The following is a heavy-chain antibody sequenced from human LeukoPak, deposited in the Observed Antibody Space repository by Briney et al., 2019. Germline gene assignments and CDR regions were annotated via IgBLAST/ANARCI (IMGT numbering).Heavy chain of an antibody. CDR3: ARGHSSSWSVPYYYYGMDV. CDR2: IKQDGSEK. Sequence: GGSLRLSCAASGFILRSYWLSWVRQAPGKGLEWVANIKQDGSEKYYVDSVKGRFTISRDNAKNSLYLQMNSLRAEDTAVYYCARGHSSSWSVPYYYYGMDVWGQGTTVTVSS. J-gene: IGHJ6*02. V-gene: IGHV3-7*01. D-gene: IGHD6-13*01. CDR1: GFILRSYW.